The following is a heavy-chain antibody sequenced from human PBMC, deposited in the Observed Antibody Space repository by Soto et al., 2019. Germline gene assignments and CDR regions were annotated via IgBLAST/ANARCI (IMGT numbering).Heavy chain of an antibody. D-gene: IGHD2-2*01. Sequence: EVQLLESGGGLVQPGGSLRLSCGASGFTFSDNAMPWVRQAPGKGLEWVSSISDDGDSTYYADSVKGRFTISRDNSKNTLFLQMSSLGAEDTAVYYCAKSLSTAVNYGLDLWGQGTSVTVSS. CDR3: AKSLSTAVNYGLDL. J-gene: IGHJ6*02. CDR2: ISDDGDST. V-gene: IGHV3-23*01. CDR1: GFTFSDNA.